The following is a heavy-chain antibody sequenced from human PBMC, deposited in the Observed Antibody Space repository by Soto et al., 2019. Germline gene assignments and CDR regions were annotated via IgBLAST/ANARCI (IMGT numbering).Heavy chain of an antibody. CDR3: ARDARTGINVRVFDY. D-gene: IGHD1-1*01. CDR1: GGSISSYY. Sequence: KPSETLSLTCTVSGGSISSYYWSWIRQPPGKGLEWIGYIYYSGSTNYNPSLKSRVTISVDTSKNQFSLKLSSVTAADTAVYYCARDARTGINVRVFDYWGQGTLVTVSS. CDR2: IYYSGST. J-gene: IGHJ4*02. V-gene: IGHV4-59*01.